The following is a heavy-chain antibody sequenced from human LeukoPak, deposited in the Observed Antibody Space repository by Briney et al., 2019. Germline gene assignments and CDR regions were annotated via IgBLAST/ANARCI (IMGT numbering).Heavy chain of an antibody. CDR2: MSDSGTNT. CDR3: ARAGPSSSWHQFDY. J-gene: IGHJ4*02. V-gene: IGHV3-23*01. D-gene: IGHD6-13*01. Sequence: AGGSLRLSCGASGFTFSTYGMTWVRQAPGKGLEWVSGMSDSGTNTYYADSVKGRFTISRDNSKNTLYLQMNRLRAEDTAVYYCARAGPSSSWHQFDYWGQGTLVTVSS. CDR1: GFTFSTYG.